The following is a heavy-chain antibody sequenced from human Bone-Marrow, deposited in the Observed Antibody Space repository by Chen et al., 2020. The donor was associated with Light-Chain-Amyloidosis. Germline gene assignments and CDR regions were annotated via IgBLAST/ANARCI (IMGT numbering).Heavy chain of an antibody. CDR3: AKDISYDDILPGYPADAFDI. D-gene: IGHD3-9*01. J-gene: IGHJ3*02. V-gene: IGHV3-23*01. CDR2: ISGSGGSR. Sequence: SWVRQAPVKGLEWVSTISGSGGSRYYGDSVKGRLTISRDNSKNALFLQMNSLRAEDTAVYYCAKDISYDDILPGYPADAFDIWGQGTMVTVSS.